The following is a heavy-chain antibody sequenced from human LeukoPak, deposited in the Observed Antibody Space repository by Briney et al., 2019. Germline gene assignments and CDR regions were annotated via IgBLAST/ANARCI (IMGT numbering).Heavy chain of an antibody. D-gene: IGHD3-3*01. J-gene: IGHJ4*02. CDR1: GFTFSSYG. Sequence: PGRSLRLSCAASGFTFSSYGMHWVRQAPGKGLEWVAVIWYDGSNKYYADSVKGRFTISRDNSKNTLHLQMNSLRAEDTAVYYCAKGEIPPYYADYWGQGTLATVSS. CDR2: IWYDGSNK. CDR3: AKGEIPPYYADY. V-gene: IGHV3-33*06.